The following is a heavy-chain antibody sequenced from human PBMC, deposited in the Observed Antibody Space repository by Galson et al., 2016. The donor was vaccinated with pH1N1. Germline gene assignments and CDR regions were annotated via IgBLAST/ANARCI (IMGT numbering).Heavy chain of an antibody. Sequence: SLRLSCAASGFIFSNYGMHWARQGPGKGPEWVATTSYDGNDKYYADSVKGRFALSRDNSKNTLYLQMNSLRVEDTAVYFCAKTGGGHSGDPYRWGQGTLVTVSS. CDR1: GFIFSNYG. CDR3: AKTGGGHSGDPYR. J-gene: IGHJ4*02. CDR2: TSYDGNDK. V-gene: IGHV3-30*18. D-gene: IGHD1-14*01.